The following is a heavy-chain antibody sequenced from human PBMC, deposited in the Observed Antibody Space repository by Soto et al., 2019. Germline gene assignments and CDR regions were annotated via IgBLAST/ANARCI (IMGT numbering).Heavy chain of an antibody. Sequence: PSETLSLTCSVSGASISSSGDYSWSWIRQPPGKGLEWIGSIYYSGSTYYNPSLKSRVTISVDTSKNQFSLKLSSVTAADTAVYYCARLFCSSTTCYWGANWFDPWGQGTLVTVSS. J-gene: IGHJ5*02. CDR2: IYYSGST. D-gene: IGHD2-2*01. CDR3: ARLFCSSTTCYWGANWFDP. V-gene: IGHV4-30-4*01. CDR1: GASISSSGDYS.